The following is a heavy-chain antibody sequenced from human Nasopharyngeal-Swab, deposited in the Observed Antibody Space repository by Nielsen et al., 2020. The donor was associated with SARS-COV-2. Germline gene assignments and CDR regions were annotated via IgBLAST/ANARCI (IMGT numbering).Heavy chain of an antibody. D-gene: IGHD6-19*01. V-gene: IGHV3-49*03. CDR1: GFTFGDYA. CDR3: TRERDSGRTYYYYGMDV. J-gene: IGHJ6*02. Sequence: GGSLRLSCTASGFTFGDYAMSWFRQAPGKGLEWVGFIRSKAYGGITEYAASVKGRFTISRDDSKSIAYLQMNSLKTEDTAVYYCTRERDSGRTYYYYGMDVWGQGTTVTVSS. CDR2: IRSKAYGGIT.